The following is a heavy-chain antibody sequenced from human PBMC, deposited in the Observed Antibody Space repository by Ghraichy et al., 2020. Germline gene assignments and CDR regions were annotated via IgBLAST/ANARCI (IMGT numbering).Heavy chain of an antibody. J-gene: IGHJ3*02. CDR3: ARGGYCSGGTCHSVSAFDI. CDR1: GGSISNYF. V-gene: IGHV4-59*01. CDR2: IYYSGST. Sequence: SETLSLTCTASGGSISNYFWNWIRQPPGKGLEWIGYIYYSGSTSYNPSLKSRVTISVDTSKNQFSLKLNSVTAADTAVYYCARGGYCSGGTCHSVSAFDIWGQGTMVTVSS. D-gene: IGHD2-15*01.